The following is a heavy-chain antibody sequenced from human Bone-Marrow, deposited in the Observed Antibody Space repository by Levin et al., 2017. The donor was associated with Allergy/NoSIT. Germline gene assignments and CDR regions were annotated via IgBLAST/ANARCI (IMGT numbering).Heavy chain of an antibody. CDR2: LDKKGFGD. CDR3: ARDRSVWHQGFSFYHYMDV. Sequence: PGGSLRLSCEASQFIFSDYGMSWVRQGPGKGLEWVASLDKKGFGDDYVGSVRGRFTISRDNARYLLYLEMNNLRDEDTGVYYCARDRSVWHQGFSFYHYMDVWGKGTTVTVS. D-gene: IGHD2/OR15-2a*01. V-gene: IGHV3-7*01. J-gene: IGHJ6*03. CDR1: QFIFSDYG.